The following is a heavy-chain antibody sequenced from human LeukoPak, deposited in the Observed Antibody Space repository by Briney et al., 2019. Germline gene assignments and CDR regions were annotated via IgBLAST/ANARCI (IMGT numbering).Heavy chain of an antibody. V-gene: IGHV4-59*01. CDR1: GGSISSYY. D-gene: IGHD5-12*01. Sequence: SETLSLTCTVSGGSISSYYWSWIRQPPGKGLEWIGYIYYSGSTNYNPSLKSRVTISVDTSKNQFSLKLSSVTAADTAVYYCARVEGPHYDDYLAYWGQGTLVTVSS. J-gene: IGHJ4*02. CDR2: IYYSGST. CDR3: ARVEGPHYDDYLAY.